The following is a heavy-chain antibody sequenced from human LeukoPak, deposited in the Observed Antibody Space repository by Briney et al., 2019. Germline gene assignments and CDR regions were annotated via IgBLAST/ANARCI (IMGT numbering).Heavy chain of an antibody. CDR2: IWYDGSKK. CDR3: AKAPYYYYGMDV. J-gene: IGHJ6*02. V-gene: IGHV3-33*06. CDR1: GFSFSSYG. Sequence: PGGSLRLSCAASGFSFSSYGMHWVRQAPGKGLEWVAVIWYDGSKKYYADSVKGRFIISRDNSRNTLYLQMNSLGVEDTAVYYCAKAPYYYYGMDVWGQGTTVTVSS.